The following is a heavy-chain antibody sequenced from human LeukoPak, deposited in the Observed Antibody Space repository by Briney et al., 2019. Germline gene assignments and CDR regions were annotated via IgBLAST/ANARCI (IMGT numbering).Heavy chain of an antibody. J-gene: IGHJ5*02. CDR1: GFTFGSYA. V-gene: IGHV3-23*01. CDR2: ITGSGGGS. CDR3: GQIGQGYSSSSTTS. D-gene: IGHD6-13*01. Sequence: GGSLRPSCAASGFTFGSYAMNWVRQAPGKGLEWVSCITGSGGGSFYADSVKGRFTISRDNSKNTLYLHLNSLRAEDTAIYYCGQIGQGYSSSSTTSWGQGTLVTVSS.